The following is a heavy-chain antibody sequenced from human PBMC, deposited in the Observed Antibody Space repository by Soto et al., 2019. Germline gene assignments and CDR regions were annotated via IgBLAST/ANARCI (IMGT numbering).Heavy chain of an antibody. J-gene: IGHJ4*02. Sequence: QVQLVQSGAEVKEPGSSVKVSCKASGGTFSTYSISWVRQAPGQGLEWMGMIIPMFGTPDYAQKSQGRVTITADESTSPVYMEPSRLRSEETAVYYCAREGGAYSSGWRYFDYWGQGTLVTVSS. V-gene: IGHV1-69*18. CDR3: AREGGAYSSGWRYFDY. CDR2: IIPMFGTP. D-gene: IGHD6-19*01. CDR1: GGTFSTYS.